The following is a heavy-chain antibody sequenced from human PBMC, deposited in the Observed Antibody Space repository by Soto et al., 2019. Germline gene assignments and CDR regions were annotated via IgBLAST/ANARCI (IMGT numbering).Heavy chain of an antibody. Sequence: PGGSLRLSCAASGFTFSSYAMSWVRQAPGKGLEWVSAISGSGGSTYYADSVKGRFTISRDNSKNTLYLQMNSLRAEDTAVYYCAKAPWPAQEICPIDYWGQGTLVTVSS. CDR3: AKAPWPAQEICPIDY. D-gene: IGHD5-12*01. CDR1: GFTFSSYA. CDR2: ISGSGGST. J-gene: IGHJ4*02. V-gene: IGHV3-23*01.